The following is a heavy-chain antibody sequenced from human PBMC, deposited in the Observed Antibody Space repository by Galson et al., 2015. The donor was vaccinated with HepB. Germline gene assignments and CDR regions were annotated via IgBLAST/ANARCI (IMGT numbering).Heavy chain of an antibody. CDR3: AKDGGYCSGGSCRTTFDY. J-gene: IGHJ4*02. CDR2: IIPIFGTA. V-gene: IGHV1-69*13. CDR1: GGTFSSYA. Sequence: SVKVSCKASGGTFSSYAISWVRQAPGQGLEWMGGIIPIFGTANYAQKFQGRVTITADESTSTAYMELSSLRSEDTAVYYCAKDGGYCSGGSCRTTFDYWGQRTLVTVSS. D-gene: IGHD2-15*01.